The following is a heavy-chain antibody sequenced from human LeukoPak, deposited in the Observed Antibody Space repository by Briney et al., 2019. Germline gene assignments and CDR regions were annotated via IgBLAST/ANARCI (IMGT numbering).Heavy chain of an antibody. D-gene: IGHD3-10*01. CDR3: ATSLSVRGGVGYYYYYMDV. V-gene: IGHV1-69*01. CDR2: IIPIFGTA. Sequence: WASVKVSCKASGGTFSSYAISWVRQAPGQGPEWMGGIIPIFGTANYAQKFQGRVTITADESTSTAYMELNSLRSEDTAVYYRATSLSVRGGVGYYYYYMDVWGKGTTVTISS. CDR1: GGTFSSYA. J-gene: IGHJ6*03.